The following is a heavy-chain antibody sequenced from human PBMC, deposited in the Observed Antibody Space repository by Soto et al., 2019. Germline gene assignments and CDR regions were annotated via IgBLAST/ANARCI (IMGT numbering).Heavy chain of an antibody. CDR1: GGSFRGFY. V-gene: IGHV4-34*01. D-gene: IGHD2-15*01. J-gene: IGHJ4*02. CDR3: ASAFYFWGDNRHLLAS. CDR2: INHVGIT. Sequence: SETLSLTCAVSGGSFRGFYWTWIRQSPGKGLEWLGDINHVGITNYNPSLKSRVSIPVDTSKSQFSLKLSSVTAADTAVYYCASAFYFWGDNRHLLASRAQGTLVP.